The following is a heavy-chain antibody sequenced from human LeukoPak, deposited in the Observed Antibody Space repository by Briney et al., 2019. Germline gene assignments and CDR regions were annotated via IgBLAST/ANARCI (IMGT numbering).Heavy chain of an antibody. CDR3: AKWHRSPYFFDS. Sequence: PGGSLRLSCLTSGFTLSTNAMSWVRQAPGKGLEWVSSVSGSGDSTYYADSVKGRFTISRDNSKNTLYLQMSSLRAEDTAIYSCAKWHRSPYFFDSWGQGTLVTVSS. V-gene: IGHV3-23*01. CDR2: VSGSGDST. J-gene: IGHJ4*02. CDR1: GFTLSTNA.